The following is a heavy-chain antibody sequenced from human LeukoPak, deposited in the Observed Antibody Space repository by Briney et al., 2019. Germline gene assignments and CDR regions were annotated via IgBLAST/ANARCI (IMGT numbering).Heavy chain of an antibody. CDR3: AGQPVAKYSFDY. CDR2: VYYTGDT. CDR1: GGSLTNYY. J-gene: IGHJ4*02. D-gene: IGHD5-12*01. Sequence: SETLSLTCTVSGGSLTNYYWSWIRQPPGKGLEWIAYVYYTGDTTYNPSLKSRVSISVDTSKSHFSLRLSSVTAADTAVYYCAGQPVAKYSFDYWGQGALVTVSS. V-gene: IGHV4-59*08.